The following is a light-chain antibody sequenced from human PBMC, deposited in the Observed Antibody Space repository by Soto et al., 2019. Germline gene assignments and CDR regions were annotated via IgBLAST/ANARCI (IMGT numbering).Light chain of an antibody. CDR1: QRIGPY. CDR2: AAT. Sequence: DIQMTQSPSSLSASVGDSVTITSRASQRIGPYVNWYQQKPGKPPKLLISAATNLADGVPSRFGGSGSGTDFTLSVSSLQPEDFATYYCQQYDTVPRLFGGGTKVDI. J-gene: IGKJ4*01. V-gene: IGKV1-39*01. CDR3: QQYDTVPRL.